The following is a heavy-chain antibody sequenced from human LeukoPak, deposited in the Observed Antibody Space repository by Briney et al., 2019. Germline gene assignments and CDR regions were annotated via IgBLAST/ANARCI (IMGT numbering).Heavy chain of an antibody. Sequence: PGGSLRLSCAASGFTFSSYAMSWVRQAPGKGLEWVSAISGSGGSTYYADSVKGRFTISRDNSKNTLYLQMNSLRAEDTAVYYCAKEEGPLVAYGDYFDYWGQGTLITVSS. D-gene: IGHD3-16*01. J-gene: IGHJ4*02. CDR2: ISGSGGST. CDR3: AKEEGPLVAYGDYFDY. CDR1: GFTFSSYA. V-gene: IGHV3-23*01.